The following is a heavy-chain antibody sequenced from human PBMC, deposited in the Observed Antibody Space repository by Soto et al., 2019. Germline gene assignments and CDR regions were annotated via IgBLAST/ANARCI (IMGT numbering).Heavy chain of an antibody. V-gene: IGHV4-4*07. CDR2: FSTTGST. CDR1: GASISSYY. D-gene: IGHD3-10*01. J-gene: IGHJ5*02. CDR3: ARGAYGSGSPPNWFDP. Sequence: PSETLSLTCTVSGASISSYYWSWIRQPAGKGLEWIGRFSTTGSTNYNPSLKSRVTVSVDTSKNQFSLKLNSVTAADTAVYFCARGAYGSGSPPNWFDPWGQGTLVTVSS.